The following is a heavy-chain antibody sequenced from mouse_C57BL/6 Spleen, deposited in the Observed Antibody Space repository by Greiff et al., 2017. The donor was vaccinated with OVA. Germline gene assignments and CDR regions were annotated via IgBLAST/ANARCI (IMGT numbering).Heavy chain of an antibody. Sequence: VQLQQSGPELVKPGASVKLSCKAPGYSFTSYDINWVKQRPGQGLEWIGWIYPRDGSTKYNEKFKGNATLTVDTSSSTAYMERHSLTSEDSAFYFCARSKSYGNSYAMDYWGQRTSVSVSS. D-gene: IGHD2-1*01. CDR2: IYPRDGST. CDR1: GYSFTSYD. V-gene: IGHV1-85*01. CDR3: ARSKSYGNSYAMDY. J-gene: IGHJ4*01.